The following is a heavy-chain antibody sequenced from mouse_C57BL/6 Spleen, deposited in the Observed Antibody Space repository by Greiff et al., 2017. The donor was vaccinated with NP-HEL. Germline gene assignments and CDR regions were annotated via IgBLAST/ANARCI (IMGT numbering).Heavy chain of an antibody. CDR3: AREDYYGSSRHYYAMDY. J-gene: IGHJ4*01. CDR2: IDPSDSET. V-gene: IGHV1-52*01. Sequence: QVQLQQPGAELVRPGSSVKLSCKASGYTFTSYWMHWVKQRPIQGLEWIGNIDPSDSETHYNQKFKDKATLTVDKSSSTAYMQLSSLTSEDSAVYYCAREDYYGSSRHYYAMDYWGQGTSVTVSS. CDR1: GYTFTSYW. D-gene: IGHD1-1*01.